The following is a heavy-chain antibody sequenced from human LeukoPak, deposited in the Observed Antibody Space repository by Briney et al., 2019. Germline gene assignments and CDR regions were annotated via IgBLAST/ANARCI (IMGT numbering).Heavy chain of an antibody. Sequence: SETLSLTCTVSGGSISSSSYYWGWIRQPPGKGLEWIGSIYYSGSTYYNPSLKSRVTIPVDTSKNQFSLKLSSVTAADTAVYYCARHLYSGYDRALDYWGQGTLVTVSS. CDR3: ARHLYSGYDRALDY. D-gene: IGHD5-12*01. CDR1: GGSISSSSYY. CDR2: IYYSGST. J-gene: IGHJ4*02. V-gene: IGHV4-39*01.